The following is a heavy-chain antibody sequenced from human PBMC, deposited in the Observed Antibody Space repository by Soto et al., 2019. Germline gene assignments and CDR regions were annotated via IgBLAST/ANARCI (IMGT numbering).Heavy chain of an antibody. V-gene: IGHV1-69*12. D-gene: IGHD3-3*01. CDR1: GDTFNRYA. Sequence: QVQLEQSGAEVKTLGSSVKVSCKASGDTFNRYAISWVRQAPGQGLEWMGGIIPIFGTANYAPQFQDRVTITADESTSTAYMALTSLKSEDSAVYFCARGARFLEWLSFDHWGQGTLVNVSS. CDR3: ARGARFLEWLSFDH. J-gene: IGHJ4*02. CDR2: IIPIFGTA.